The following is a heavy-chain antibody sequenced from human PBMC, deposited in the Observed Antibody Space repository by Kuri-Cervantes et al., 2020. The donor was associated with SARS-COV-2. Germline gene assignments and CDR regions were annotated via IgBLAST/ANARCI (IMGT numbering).Heavy chain of an antibody. CDR3: ARDHCTNGVCIGLFFAETGYFDL. D-gene: IGHD2-8*01. V-gene: IGHV3-21*01. CDR2: ISSSSSYI. Sequence: GESLKISCAASGFTFSSYSMNWVRQAPGKGLEWVSSISSSSSYIYYADSVKGRFTISRDNAKNSLYLQMNSLRAEDTAVYYCARDHCTNGVCIGLFFAETGYFDLWGRGTLVTVSS. J-gene: IGHJ2*01. CDR1: GFTFSSYS.